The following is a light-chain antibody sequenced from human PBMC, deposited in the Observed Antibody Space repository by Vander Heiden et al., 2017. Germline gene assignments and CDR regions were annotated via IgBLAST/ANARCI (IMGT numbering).Light chain of an antibody. CDR1: SSNSGAGYY. CDR2: GNS. V-gene: IGLV1-40*01. J-gene: IGLJ2*01. Sequence: QSLLTQPPSVSEAPRQRVTISCTGSSSNSGAGYYVHWYQHLPGTAPKFLIYGNSNRPSGVPDRFSGSKSGTSASLAITGLQADDEADYYCQSYDSSLSGVVFGGGTKLTVL. CDR3: QSYDSSLSGVV.